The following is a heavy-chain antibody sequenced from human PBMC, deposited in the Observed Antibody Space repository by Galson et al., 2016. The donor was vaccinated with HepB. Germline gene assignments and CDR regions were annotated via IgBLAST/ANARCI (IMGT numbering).Heavy chain of an antibody. V-gene: IGHV5-51*01. CDR1: GYSFSGYW. CDR2: IHPGDSDT. J-gene: IGHJ4*02. CDR3: ARTAATMQPFDY. D-gene: IGHD2-15*01. Sequence: QSGAEVKKPGESLKISCKGSGYSFSGYWIGWVRQMPGKGLEWMGIIHPGDSDTRYSPSFQGQVTISADKSISTAYLQWSSLKASDTAIYYCARTAATMQPFDYWGQGTLVTVSS.